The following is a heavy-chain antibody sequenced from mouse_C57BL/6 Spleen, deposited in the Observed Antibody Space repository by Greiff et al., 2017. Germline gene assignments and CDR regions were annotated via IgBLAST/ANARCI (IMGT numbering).Heavy chain of an antibody. D-gene: IGHD2-4*01. Sequence: EVKLMESGGGLVKPGGSLKLSCAASGFTFSDYGMHWVRQAPEKGLEWVAYISSGSSTIYYADTVKGRSTISRDNAKNTLFLQITSLRSEDTAMYYCARDDYDGAYFDYWGQGTTLTVAS. V-gene: IGHV5-17*01. CDR1: GFTFSDYG. J-gene: IGHJ2*01. CDR3: ARDDYDGAYFDY. CDR2: ISSGSSTI.